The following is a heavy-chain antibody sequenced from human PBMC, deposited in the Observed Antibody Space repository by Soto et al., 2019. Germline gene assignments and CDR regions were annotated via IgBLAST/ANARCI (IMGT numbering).Heavy chain of an antibody. V-gene: IGHV3-30*18. CDR2: ISYDGSNK. Sequence: PGGSLRLSCAASGFTFSSYGMHWVRQAPGKGLEWVAVISYDGSNKYYADSVKGRFTISRDNSKNTLYLQMNSLRAEDTAVYYCAKVGNWNLPYYYYGMDVWGQGTTVTVSS. J-gene: IGHJ6*02. D-gene: IGHD1-1*01. CDR3: AKVGNWNLPYYYYGMDV. CDR1: GFTFSSYG.